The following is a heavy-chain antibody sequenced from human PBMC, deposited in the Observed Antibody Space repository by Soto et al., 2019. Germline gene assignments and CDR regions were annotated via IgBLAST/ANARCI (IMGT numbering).Heavy chain of an antibody. CDR1: GGSISSGGYS. D-gene: IGHD3-22*01. V-gene: IGHV4-30-2*01. J-gene: IGHJ6*02. CDR3: ARARGDSSGYYRGRAYYYYGMDV. CDR2: IYHSGST. Sequence: TLSLTCAVSGGSISSGGYSWSWIRPPPGKGLEWIGYIYHSGSTYYNPSLKSRVTISVDRSKNQFSLRLSSVTAADTAVYYCARARGDSSGYYRGRAYYYYGMDVWGQGTTVTVSS.